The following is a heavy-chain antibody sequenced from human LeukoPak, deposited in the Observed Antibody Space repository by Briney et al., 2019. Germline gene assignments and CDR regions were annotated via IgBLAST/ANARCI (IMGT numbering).Heavy chain of an antibody. D-gene: IGHD4-17*01. CDR3: ARSIPLRYYYYGMDV. Sequence: ASVKVSCKASGYTFTSYDINWVRQATGQGLEWMGWMNPNSGNTGYAQKFQGRVTITRNTFISTAYMELSSLRSEDTAVYYCARSIPLRYYYYGMDVWGQGTTVTVSS. V-gene: IGHV1-8*01. CDR1: GYTFTSYD. J-gene: IGHJ6*02. CDR2: MNPNSGNT.